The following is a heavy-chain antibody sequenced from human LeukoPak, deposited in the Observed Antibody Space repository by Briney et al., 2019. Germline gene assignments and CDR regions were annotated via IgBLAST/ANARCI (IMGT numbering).Heavy chain of an antibody. Sequence: GGSLRLSCAASGFTFRNYAMSWVRQAPGKGLEWVSTTSDSGGSTYYADSVKGRFTISRDNSKNTVFLQMNSLRAEDTATYYCAKIGIGGTYDAFDIWGQGTMVTVSS. CDR3: AKIGIGGTYDAFDI. CDR2: TSDSGGST. J-gene: IGHJ3*02. D-gene: IGHD1/OR15-1a*01. V-gene: IGHV3-23*01. CDR1: GFTFRNYA.